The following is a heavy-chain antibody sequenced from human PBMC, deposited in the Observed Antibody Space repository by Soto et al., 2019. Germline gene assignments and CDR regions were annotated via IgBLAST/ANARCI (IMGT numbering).Heavy chain of an antibody. CDR3: ARVMIGGDHDY. D-gene: IGHD2-21*01. V-gene: IGHV3-53*02. CDR2: IYSGGST. Sequence: EVQLVETGGGLIQPGGSLRLSCAASGFTVSSHYMSWVRQAPGKGLEWVSVIYSGGSTYYADSVKGRFTISRDNSKNTLYLQMNSLRAEDTAVYYCARVMIGGDHDYWGQGTLVTVSS. CDR1: GFTVSSHY. J-gene: IGHJ4*02.